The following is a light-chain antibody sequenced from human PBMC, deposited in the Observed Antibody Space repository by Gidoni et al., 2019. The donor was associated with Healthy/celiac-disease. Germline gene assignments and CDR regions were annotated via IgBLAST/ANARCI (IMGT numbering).Light chain of an antibody. V-gene: IGLV3-21*02. Sequence: SYVLTQPPSVSVAPGQPARITCGGNNIGSKSVHWFQHKPGQAPVLFVYDDSDRPSGIPERFSGSNSGNTATLTISRVEAGDEADYYCQVWDSSSDHPVFGGGTKLTVL. CDR2: DDS. CDR3: QVWDSSSDHPV. J-gene: IGLJ2*01. CDR1: NIGSKS.